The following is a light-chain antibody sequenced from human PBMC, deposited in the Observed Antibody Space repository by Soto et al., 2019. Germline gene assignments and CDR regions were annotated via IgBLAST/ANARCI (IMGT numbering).Light chain of an antibody. CDR1: SSNIGAGYA. CDR3: QSYDSSLSHVV. Sequence: QSVLTQPPSVSGAPGQRVTISCTGSSSNIGAGYAVHWYQQLPGTAHKLLIYGNNNRPSGVTDRFSASKSGTSASLAITGLQAEDEADYYCQSYDSSLSHVVFGGGTKLTV. V-gene: IGLV1-40*01. CDR2: GNN. J-gene: IGLJ2*01.